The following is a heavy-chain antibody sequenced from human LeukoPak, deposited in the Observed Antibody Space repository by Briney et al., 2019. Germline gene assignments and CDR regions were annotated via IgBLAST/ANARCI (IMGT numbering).Heavy chain of an antibody. CDR3: AREKTGTTGTFYYYYGMDV. V-gene: IGHV3-48*04. CDR2: ISSSSSTI. CDR1: GFTFSSYS. Sequence: PGGSLRLSCAASGFTFSSYSMNWVRQAPGKGLEWVSYISSSSSTIYYADSVKGRFTISRDNAKNSLYLQMNSLRAEDTAVYYCAREKTGTTGTFYYYYGMDVWGQGTTVTVSS. D-gene: IGHD1-1*01. J-gene: IGHJ6*02.